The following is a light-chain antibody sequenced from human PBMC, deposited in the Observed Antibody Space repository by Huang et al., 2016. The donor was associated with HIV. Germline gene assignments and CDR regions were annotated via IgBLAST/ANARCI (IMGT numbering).Light chain of an antibody. CDR1: QDISEY. V-gene: IGKV1-16*01. CDR3: QQYDNYPRT. Sequence: DIQMTQSPSSLSASWGDPFTILYLASQDISEYLAWFQQKPGQAPTSLIYSSSTVHPGVPSRFSGSGSGTRFTLTINSLQPEDLATYYCQQYDNYPRTFGQGTKVDIK. CDR2: SSS. J-gene: IGKJ2*01.